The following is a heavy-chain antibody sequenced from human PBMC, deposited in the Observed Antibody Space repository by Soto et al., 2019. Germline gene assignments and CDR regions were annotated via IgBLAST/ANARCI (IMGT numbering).Heavy chain of an antibody. CDR3: ARGYRQSGYSSSWVFAY. D-gene: IGHD6-13*01. CDR1: GGSINSGGYY. CDR2: MYYSGST. V-gene: IGHV4-31*03. Sequence: QVQLRESGPGLVKPSQTLSLTCTVSGGSINSGGYYLNWIRQHPGKGLEWIGYMYYSGSTYSNPFPRRRVIILAVTSENHFSLKMSSVTAAETAVYFCARGYRQSGYSSSWVFAYWGQGTLVNVSS. J-gene: IGHJ4*02.